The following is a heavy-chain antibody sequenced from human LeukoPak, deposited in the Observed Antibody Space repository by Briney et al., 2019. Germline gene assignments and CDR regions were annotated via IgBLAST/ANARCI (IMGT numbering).Heavy chain of an antibody. D-gene: IGHD5-18*01. V-gene: IGHV3-9*01. CDR3: AKDGAAMAQKGMNWFDP. CDR2: ISRNSGSI. Sequence: PGGSLRLSCAASGFTFDDYAMHWVRQAPGKGLEWVSGISRNSGSIGYADSVKGRFTISRDNAKNSLYLQMNSLRAEDTALYYCAKDGAAMAQKGMNWFDPWGQGTLVTVSS. J-gene: IGHJ5*02. CDR1: GFTFDDYA.